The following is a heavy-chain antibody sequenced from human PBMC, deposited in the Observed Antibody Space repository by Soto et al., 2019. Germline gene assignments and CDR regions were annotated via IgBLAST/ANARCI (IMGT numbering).Heavy chain of an antibody. CDR2: ISSSSSTI. CDR3: ATQRPSYYYYGMDV. Sequence: GGSLRLSCAASGFTFSSYSMNWVRQAPGKGLEWVSYISSSSSTIYYADSVKGRFTISRDNAKNSLYLQMNSLRAEDTAVYYCATQRPSYYYYGMDVWGQGTTVTVSS. J-gene: IGHJ6*02. V-gene: IGHV3-48*01. CDR1: GFTFSSYS.